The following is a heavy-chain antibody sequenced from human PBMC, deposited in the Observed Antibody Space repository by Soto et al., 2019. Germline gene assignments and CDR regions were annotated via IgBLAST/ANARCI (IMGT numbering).Heavy chain of an antibody. J-gene: IGHJ3*01. Sequence: EVQLVESGGGLVMPGGSLRLSCAASGITFASYHMSWVRQAPGKGLDWVSSINPTTSHIYYSDSVRGRFTISRDDSKNSLHLDMNSLRPEDLAIYYCVRGYCGGGGCYLRRDARDVWGQGTAVTVSS. V-gene: IGHV3-21*02. CDR2: INPTTSHI. CDR1: GITFASYH. D-gene: IGHD2-15*01. CDR3: VRGYCGGGGCYLRRDARDV.